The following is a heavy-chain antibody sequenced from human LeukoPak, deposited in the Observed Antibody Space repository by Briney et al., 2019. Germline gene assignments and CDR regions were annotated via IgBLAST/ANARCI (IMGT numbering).Heavy chain of an antibody. CDR1: GGSFSGYY. Sequence: KPSETLSLTCAVYGGSFSGYYWRWIRQPPGKGLEWIGEINHSGSTNYNPSLKSRVTISVDTSKNQFSLKLSSVTAADTAVYYCARVKTTMVRGVIDYWGPGTLVTVSS. V-gene: IGHV4-34*01. CDR2: INHSGST. D-gene: IGHD3-10*01. J-gene: IGHJ4*02. CDR3: ARVKTTMVRGVIDY.